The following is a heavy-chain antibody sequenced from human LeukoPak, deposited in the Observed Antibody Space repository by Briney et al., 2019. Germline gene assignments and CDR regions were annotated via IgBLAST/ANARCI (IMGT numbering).Heavy chain of an antibody. V-gene: IGHV4-34*01. CDR3: AREAYCGGDCYSGFDY. Sequence: PSETLSLTCAVYGGSFSGYYWSWIRQPPGKGLEWIGEINHSGSTSYNPSLKSRVTISVDTSKNQFSLKLSSVTAADTAVYYCAREAYCGGDCYSGFDYWGQGTLVTVSS. CDR1: GGSFSGYY. J-gene: IGHJ4*02. CDR2: INHSGST. D-gene: IGHD2-21*02.